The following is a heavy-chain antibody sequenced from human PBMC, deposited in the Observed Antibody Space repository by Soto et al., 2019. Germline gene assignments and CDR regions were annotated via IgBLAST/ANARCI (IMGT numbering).Heavy chain of an antibody. D-gene: IGHD3-3*01. CDR3: ASATYYDFWSGYYKQMGYYYMDV. Sequence: GGSLRLSCAASGFTFSSYSMNWVRQAPGKGLEWVSSISSSSSYIYYADSVKGRFTISRDNAKNSLYLQMNSLRAEDTAVYYCASATYYDFWSGYYKQMGYYYMDVWGKGTTVTVSS. J-gene: IGHJ6*03. CDR2: ISSSSSYI. V-gene: IGHV3-21*01. CDR1: GFTFSSYS.